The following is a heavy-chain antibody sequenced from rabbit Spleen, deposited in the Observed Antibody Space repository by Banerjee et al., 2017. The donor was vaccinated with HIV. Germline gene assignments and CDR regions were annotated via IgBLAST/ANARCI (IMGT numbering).Heavy chain of an antibody. V-gene: IGHV1S40*01. D-gene: IGHD8-1*01. Sequence: QSLEESGGDLVKPGASLTLTCTASGFSFSDNYYMSWVRRAPGKGLEWIGTIYAGEGRSDYASWAKGRFTISKASSTTVTLQMTSLTVADTATYFCARDAGSSFSTYGMDLWGQGTLVTVS. J-gene: IGHJ6*01. CDR3: ARDAGSSFSTYGMDL. CDR1: GFSFSDNYY. CDR2: IYAGEGRS.